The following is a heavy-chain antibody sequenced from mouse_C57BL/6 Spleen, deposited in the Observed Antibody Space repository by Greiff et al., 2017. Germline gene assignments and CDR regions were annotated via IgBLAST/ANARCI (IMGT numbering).Heavy chain of an antibody. CDR2: INPYNGGT. CDR3: ARDVNPPYFDY. V-gene: IGHV1-19*01. CDR1: GYTFTDYY. Sequence: EVQLQQSGPVLVKPGASVKMSCKASGYTFTDYYMNWVKQSHGKSLEWIGVINPYNGGTSYNQKFKGKATLTVDKSSSTAYMELNSLTSEDSAVYYCARDVNPPYFDYWGQGTTLTVSS. J-gene: IGHJ2*01. D-gene: IGHD6-1*01.